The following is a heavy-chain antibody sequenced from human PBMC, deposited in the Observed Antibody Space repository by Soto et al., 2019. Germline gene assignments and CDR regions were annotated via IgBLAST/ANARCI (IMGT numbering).Heavy chain of an antibody. Sequence: ASVKVSCKASGYTFTGYYMHWVRQAPGQGLEWMGWINPNSGGTNYAQKFQGWVTMTRDTSISTAYMELSRLRSDDTAVYYCERSSKRGYSGYPGWLRNWFHHWGQRTLVAV. CDR3: ERSSKRGYSGYPGWLRNWFHH. D-gene: IGHD5-12*01. CDR1: GYTFTGYY. J-gene: IGHJ5*02. V-gene: IGHV1-2*04. CDR2: INPNSGGT.